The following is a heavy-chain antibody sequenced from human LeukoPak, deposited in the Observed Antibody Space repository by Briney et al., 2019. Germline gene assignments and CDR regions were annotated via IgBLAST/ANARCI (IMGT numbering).Heavy chain of an antibody. CDR2: IRYDGSNK. D-gene: IGHD2-2*01. V-gene: IGHV3-30*02. J-gene: IGHJ6*03. CDR1: GFTFSSYG. CDR3: AKVPAAISLRKPPYYYMDV. Sequence: QSGGSLRLSCAASGFTFSSYGMHWVRQAPGKGLEWVAFIRYDGSNKYYADSVKGRFTISRDNSKNTLYLQMNSLRAEDTAVYYCAKVPAAISLRKPPYYYMDVWGKGTTVTVSS.